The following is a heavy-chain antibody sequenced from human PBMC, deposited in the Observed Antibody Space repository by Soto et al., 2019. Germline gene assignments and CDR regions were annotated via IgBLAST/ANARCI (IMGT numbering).Heavy chain of an antibody. CDR2: MSYDGSKA. CDR1: GFTFSSSA. Sequence: QVQLVESGGGVVQPGRTLSLSCAASGFTFSSSAMAWVRQAPGTGLEWVSFMSYDGSKAFYADSVRGRFTVSRDNSKNTLYLQMNGLRSEDTALYYCARVLGAFSNYFDYWGQGTPVTVSS. D-gene: IGHD3-3*02. V-gene: IGHV3-30*04. J-gene: IGHJ4*02. CDR3: ARVLGAFSNYFDY.